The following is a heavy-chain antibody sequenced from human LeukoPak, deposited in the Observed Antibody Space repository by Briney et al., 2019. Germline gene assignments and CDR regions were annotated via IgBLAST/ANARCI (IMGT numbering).Heavy chain of an antibody. CDR3: ARVRLGVGDAFDI. CDR2: INLNSGDT. V-gene: IGHV1-2*02. D-gene: IGHD3-10*01. Sequence: GASVKVSCKASGYTFTDYYMHWVRQAPGQGLEWMGWINLNSGDTKYAEKFQGRVTMTRDTSISATYMELSRLRSDDTAVYYCARVRLGVGDAFDIWGQGTMVTVST. J-gene: IGHJ3*02. CDR1: GYTFTDYY.